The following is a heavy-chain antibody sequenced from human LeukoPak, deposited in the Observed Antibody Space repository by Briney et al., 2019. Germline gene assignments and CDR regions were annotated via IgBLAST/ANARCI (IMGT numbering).Heavy chain of an antibody. Sequence: SETLSLTCAVYGGSFSGYYWSWIRQPPGKGLEWIGEINHSGSTNYNPSLKSRVTISVDTSKNQFSLKLSSVTAADTAVYYCARGASRYYYGSGSYQHFQHWGQGTLVTVSS. CDR2: INHSGST. CDR1: GGSFSGYY. CDR3: ARGASRYYYGSGSYQHFQH. V-gene: IGHV4-34*01. J-gene: IGHJ1*01. D-gene: IGHD3-10*01.